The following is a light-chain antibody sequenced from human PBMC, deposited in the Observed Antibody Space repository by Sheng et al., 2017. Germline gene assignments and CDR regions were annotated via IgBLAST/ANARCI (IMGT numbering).Light chain of an antibody. CDR2: AAS. CDR1: ETIRNF. CDR3: QQSYSFPWT. V-gene: IGKV1-39*01. Sequence: IHMTQSPSSLSASVGDRVTITCRTSETIRNFLNWYQQKPGKAPKLLIYAASSLQSGVPSRFSGSVSGTDFTLTIGSLQPEDFATYYCQQSYSFPWTFGQGTKVEMK. J-gene: IGKJ1*01.